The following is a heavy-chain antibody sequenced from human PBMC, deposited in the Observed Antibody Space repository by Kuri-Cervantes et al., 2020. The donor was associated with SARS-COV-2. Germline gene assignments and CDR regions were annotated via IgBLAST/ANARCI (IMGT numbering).Heavy chain of an antibody. J-gene: IGHJ5*02. CDR1: GYTLTELS. CDR3: ARVWARGWFDP. D-gene: IGHD3-10*01. Sequence: ASVKVSCKVSGYTLTELSMHWVRQAPGKGLEWMGGFDPEDGETIYAQKFQGRVTITADKSTSTAYMELSSLRSEDTAVYYCARVWARGWFDPWGQGTLVTVSS. V-gene: IGHV1-24*01. CDR2: FDPEDGET.